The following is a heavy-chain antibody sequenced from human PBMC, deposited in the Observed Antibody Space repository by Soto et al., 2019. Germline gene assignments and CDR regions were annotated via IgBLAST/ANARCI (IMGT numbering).Heavy chain of an antibody. Sequence: HPGGSLRLSCAASGFTFSSYAMHWVRQAPGKGLEWVAVISYDGSNKYYADSVKGRFTISRDNSKNTLYLQMNSLRAEDTAVYYCARDRPGTTGAYYYYGMDVWGQGTTVTVSS. J-gene: IGHJ6*02. D-gene: IGHD1-7*01. V-gene: IGHV3-30-3*01. CDR1: GFTFSSYA. CDR2: ISYDGSNK. CDR3: ARDRPGTTGAYYYYGMDV.